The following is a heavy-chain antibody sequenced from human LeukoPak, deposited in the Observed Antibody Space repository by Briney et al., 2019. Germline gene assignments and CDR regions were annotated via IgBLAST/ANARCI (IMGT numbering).Heavy chain of an antibody. CDR2: IIPSSGTA. J-gene: IGHJ5*02. CDR1: GGIFSSYV. CDR3: ARDYRAYYGSGKANWFDP. Sequence: GASVKVSCKASGGIFSSYVISWVRQAPGQGLEWMGRIIPSSGTANYAQKFQGRVTITADESTRTAYMELSSLRSEDTAVYYCARDYRAYYGSGKANWFDPWGQGTLVTVSS. D-gene: IGHD3-10*01. V-gene: IGHV1-69*13.